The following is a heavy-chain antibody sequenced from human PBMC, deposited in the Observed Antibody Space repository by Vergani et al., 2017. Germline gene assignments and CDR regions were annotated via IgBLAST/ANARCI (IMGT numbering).Heavy chain of an antibody. J-gene: IGHJ4*02. D-gene: IGHD5-18*01. V-gene: IGHV3-30*03. CDR2: SSYDGSDK. Sequence: QVPLVVSGGGVVQPGRSLRLFCAASGFPFSTYAMHWVPQAPGKGREWVAFSSYDGSDKYYANSLKGRLTISKDNSKNTLYLEINSLRPEETAVYSCARGGMDTTLNLFDHWSQATLVTVSS. CDR1: GFPFSTYA. CDR3: ARGGMDTTLNLFDH.